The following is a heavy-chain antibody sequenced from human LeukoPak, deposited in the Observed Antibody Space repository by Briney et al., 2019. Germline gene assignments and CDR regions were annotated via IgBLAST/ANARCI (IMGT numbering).Heavy chain of an antibody. CDR1: GGSFSGYY. V-gene: IGHV4-34*01. CDR3: ARGRGYVWGSYRPNYSDY. J-gene: IGHJ4*02. Sequence: PSETLSLTCAVYGGSFSGYYWSWIRQPPGKGLEWIGEINHSGSTNYNPSLKSRVTISVDTSKNQFSLKLSSVTAADTAVYYCARGRGYVWGSYRPNYSDYWGQGTLVTVSS. CDR2: INHSGST. D-gene: IGHD3-16*02.